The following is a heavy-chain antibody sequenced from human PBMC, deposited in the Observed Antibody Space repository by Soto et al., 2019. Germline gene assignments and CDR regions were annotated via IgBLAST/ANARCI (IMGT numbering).Heavy chain of an antibody. CDR1: GFTVSSYR. CDR3: ASTRRDGYNNYYYYYGMDV. D-gene: IGHD5-12*01. CDR2: IYSAGSA. V-gene: IGHV3-66*01. Sequence: PGGSLRLSCAASGFTVSSYRMSWVRQAPGKGLEWVSVIYSAGSADFADSVKGRFTISRDNSKNTLYLQMSSLRAEDTGVYYCASTRRDGYNNYYYYYGMDVWGQGTTVTVSS. J-gene: IGHJ6*02.